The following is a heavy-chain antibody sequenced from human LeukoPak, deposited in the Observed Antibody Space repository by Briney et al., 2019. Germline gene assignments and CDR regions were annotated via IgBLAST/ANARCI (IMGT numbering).Heavy chain of an antibody. V-gene: IGHV1-2*02. D-gene: IGHD3-10*01. Sequence: ASVKVSCKASGYTFTGYYMHWVRQAPGQGLEWMGWINPNSGGTNYAQKLQGRVTMTTDTSTSTAYTELRSLRSDDTAVYYCARDSHYYGSGSYYRPYYYGMDVWGQGTTVTVSS. CDR3: ARDSHYYGSGSYYRPYYYGMDV. J-gene: IGHJ6*02. CDR2: INPNSGGT. CDR1: GYTFTGYY.